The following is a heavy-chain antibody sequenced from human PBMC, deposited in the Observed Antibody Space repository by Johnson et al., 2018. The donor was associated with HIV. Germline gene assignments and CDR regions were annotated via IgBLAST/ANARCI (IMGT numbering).Heavy chain of an antibody. CDR1: GFTFSSYA. J-gene: IGHJ3*02. V-gene: IGHV3-30-3*01. D-gene: IGHD3-3*01. CDR2: ISYDGSNK. Sequence: QVQLVESGGGVVQPGRSLRLSCAASGFTFSSYAMHWVRQAPGKGLEWVAVISYDGSNKYYADSVKGRFTISRDNAKNSLYLQMNSLRAEDTAVYYCAKGPLYDFWSGEAFDIWGQGTMVTVSS. CDR3: AKGPLYDFWSGEAFDI.